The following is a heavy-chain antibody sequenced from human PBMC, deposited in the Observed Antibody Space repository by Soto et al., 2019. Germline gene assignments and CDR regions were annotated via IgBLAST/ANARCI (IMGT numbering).Heavy chain of an antibody. J-gene: IGHJ6*03. CDR2: ISSSSSHI. D-gene: IGHD2-15*01. V-gene: IGHV3-21*01. Sequence: EVQLVESGGGLVKPGGSLRLSCAASGFTFSSYSMNWVRQAPGKGLEWVSSISSSSSHIYYADSLKGRFTISRDNAKNSLYLQMNSLRAEDTAVYYCARGGGECSGGSCYEWYIRHMDVWGKGTTVTVSS. CDR3: ARGGGECSGGSCYEWYIRHMDV. CDR1: GFTFSSYS.